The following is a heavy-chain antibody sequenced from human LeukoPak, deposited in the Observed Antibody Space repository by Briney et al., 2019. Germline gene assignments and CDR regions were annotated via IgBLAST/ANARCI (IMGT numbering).Heavy chain of an antibody. D-gene: IGHD2-2*01. J-gene: IGHJ4*02. CDR3: ARDSIVEDIVVVPAAN. CDR2: IIPIFGIA. V-gene: IGHV1-69*04. Sequence: SVKVSCKASGGTFSSYAISWVRQAPGQGLEWKGRIIPIFGIANYAQKFQGRVTITADKSTSTAYMELSSLRSEDTAVYYCARDSIVEDIVVVPAANWGQGTLVTVSS. CDR1: GGTFSSYA.